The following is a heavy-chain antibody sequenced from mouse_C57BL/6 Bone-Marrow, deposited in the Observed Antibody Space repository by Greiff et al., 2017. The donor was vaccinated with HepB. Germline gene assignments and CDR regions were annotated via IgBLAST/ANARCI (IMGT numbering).Heavy chain of an antibody. CDR2: IDPENGDT. CDR3: TTWGTTGVPYWYFDV. D-gene: IGHD1-1*01. CDR1: GFNIKDDY. V-gene: IGHV14-4*01. J-gene: IGHJ1*03. Sequence: EVQLQQSGAELVRPGASVKLSCTASGFNIKDDYMHWVKQRPEQGLEWIGWIDPENGDTDYASKFQGKATITADTSSNTAYLQLSSLTSEDTAVYYCTTWGTTGVPYWYFDVWGTGTTVTVSS.